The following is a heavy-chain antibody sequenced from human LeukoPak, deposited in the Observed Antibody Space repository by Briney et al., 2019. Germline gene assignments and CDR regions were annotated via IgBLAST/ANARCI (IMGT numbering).Heavy chain of an antibody. CDR3: AKDAQRGFDYSNSLEY. D-gene: IGHD4-11*01. J-gene: IGHJ4*02. Sequence: GGSLRLSCAASGFTFSHLGFHWVRQAPGKGLEWVAVIWSDGTNQYYGDSVKGRFIIYRDDSHNTIYLQMNSLRVEDTAVYYCAKDAQRGFDYSNSLEYWGQGSLVTVSS. CDR1: GFTFSHLG. CDR2: IWSDGTNQ. V-gene: IGHV3-33*06.